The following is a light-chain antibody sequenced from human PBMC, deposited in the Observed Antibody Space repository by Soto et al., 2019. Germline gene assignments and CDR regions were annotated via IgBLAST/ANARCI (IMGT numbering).Light chain of an antibody. V-gene: IGKV1-33*01. CDR3: LQDHDDSWT. Sequence: DIQMTQSPSSRSASVGDRVTITCQASQDISKYLNWYQQKPGKAPKLLIYDASNLETGVPSRFSGSGSGTEFTLTVSSLQPEDFATYYCLQDHDDSWTFGQGTKVDI. CDR1: QDISKY. CDR2: DAS. J-gene: IGKJ1*01.